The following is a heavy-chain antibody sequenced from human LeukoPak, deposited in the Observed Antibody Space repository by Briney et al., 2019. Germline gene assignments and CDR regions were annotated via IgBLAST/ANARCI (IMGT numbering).Heavy chain of an antibody. V-gene: IGHV1-46*01. CDR3: ARYRMGAWTVLY. CDR2: IDPSGTGT. J-gene: IGHJ4*02. Sequence: ASVKDSCKDSGYTFTSSHRHWVRQVPGQGLEWMGIIDPSGTGTGYAQKFQGRLTMTRDTSTSTDYMEMSSLKSEDTAVYYCARYRMGAWTVLYWGEETLLTVSS. D-gene: IGHD1-26*01. CDR1: GYTFTSSH.